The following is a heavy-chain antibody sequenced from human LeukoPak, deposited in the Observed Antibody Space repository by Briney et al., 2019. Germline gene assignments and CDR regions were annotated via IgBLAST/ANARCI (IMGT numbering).Heavy chain of an antibody. Sequence: PSETLSLTCTVSGGSISSYYWSWIRQPPGKGLEWIGYIYYSGSTNYNPSLKSRVTISVDTSKNQFSLKLSSVTAADTAVYYCARLSILGTFDYWGQGTLVTVSS. V-gene: IGHV4-59*08. CDR3: ARLSILGTFDY. J-gene: IGHJ4*02. D-gene: IGHD7-27*01. CDR1: GGSISSYY. CDR2: IYYSGST.